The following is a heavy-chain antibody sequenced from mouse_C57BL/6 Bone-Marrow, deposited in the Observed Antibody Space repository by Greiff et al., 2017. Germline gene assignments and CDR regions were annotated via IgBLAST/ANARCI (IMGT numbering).Heavy chain of an antibody. V-gene: IGHV5-6*02. CDR2: ISSGGSYT. CDR1: GFTFSSYG. D-gene: IGHD3-2*02. CDR3: ARHHARTGSSGPRFAY. J-gene: IGHJ3*01. Sequence: EVKLVESGGDLVKPGGSLKLSCAASGFTFSSYGMSWVRQTPDQRLEWVATISSGGSYTYYPDSVKGRFTISRDNAKNTLYLHMSSLKSEDTAMYYFARHHARTGSSGPRFAYWGQGTLVTVSA.